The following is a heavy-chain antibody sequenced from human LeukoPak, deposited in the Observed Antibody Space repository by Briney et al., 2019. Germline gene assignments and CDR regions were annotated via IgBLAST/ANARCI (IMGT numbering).Heavy chain of an antibody. Sequence: SVKVSCKASGGTFSSYAISWVRQAPGQWLEWMGGIIPIFGTANYAQKFQGRVTITADESTSTAYMELSSLRSEDTAVYYCARGTAAGFNWFDPWGQGTLVTVSS. CDR1: GGTFSSYA. J-gene: IGHJ5*02. CDR2: IIPIFGTA. CDR3: ARGTAAGFNWFDP. V-gene: IGHV1-69*13. D-gene: IGHD6-25*01.